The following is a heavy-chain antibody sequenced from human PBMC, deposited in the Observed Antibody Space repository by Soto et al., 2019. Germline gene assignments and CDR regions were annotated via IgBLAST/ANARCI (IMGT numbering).Heavy chain of an antibody. CDR1: GFAFSNYA. CDR3: AKDRTVAARNFDY. D-gene: IGHD6-6*01. J-gene: IGHJ4*02. V-gene: IGHV3-23*01. CDR2: ISTSIDAT. Sequence: GGSLRLSCTASGFAFSNYAMGWVRQAPGKGLEWVSSISTSIDATYYADSVRGRFTISRDDSKNTLYLQMNSLRAEDSAVYYCAKDRTVAARNFDYWGQGTQVPVSS.